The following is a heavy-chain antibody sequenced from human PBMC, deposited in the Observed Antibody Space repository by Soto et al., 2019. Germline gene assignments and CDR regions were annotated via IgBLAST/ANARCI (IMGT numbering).Heavy chain of an antibody. D-gene: IGHD4-17*01. J-gene: IGHJ6*02. CDR1: GYSFTIYC. CDR3: ARRAVTPPYYYYGMDV. V-gene: IGHV5-10-1*01. Sequence: GESLKISCKGSGYSFTIYCISWVLQMPWKGLEWMGRIDPSDSYTNYSPSFQGHVTISADKSISTAYLQWSSLKASDTAMYYCARRAVTPPYYYYGMDVWGQGTTVTVSS. CDR2: IDPSDSYT.